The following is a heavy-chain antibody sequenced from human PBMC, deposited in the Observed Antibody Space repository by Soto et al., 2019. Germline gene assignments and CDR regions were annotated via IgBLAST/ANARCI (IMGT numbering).Heavy chain of an antibody. J-gene: IGHJ4*02. D-gene: IGHD3-22*01. CDR1: GFTFDDYA. CDR2: ISWNSGSI. V-gene: IGHV3-9*01. Sequence: GGSLRLSCAASGFTFDDYAMHWVRQAPGKGLEWVSGISWNSGSIGYADSVKGRFTISRDNAKNSLYLQMNSLRAEDTALYYCAKDSQSSGYYYSSFDYWGQGTLVTVSS. CDR3: AKDSQSSGYYYSSFDY.